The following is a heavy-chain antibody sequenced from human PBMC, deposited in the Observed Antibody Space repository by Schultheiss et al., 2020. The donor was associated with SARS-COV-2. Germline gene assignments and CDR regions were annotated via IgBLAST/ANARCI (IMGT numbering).Heavy chain of an antibody. D-gene: IGHD6-13*01. J-gene: IGHJ4*02. CDR3: ARETGKQQNFDY. V-gene: IGHV1-2*02. CDR2: INPNSGGT. Sequence: ASVKVSCKASGYTFTGYYMHWVRQAPGQGLEWMGWINPNSGGTNYAQKFQGRVTMTRDTSISTAYMELSSLRSEDTAVYYCARETGKQQNFDYWGQGTLVTVSS. CDR1: GYTFTGYY.